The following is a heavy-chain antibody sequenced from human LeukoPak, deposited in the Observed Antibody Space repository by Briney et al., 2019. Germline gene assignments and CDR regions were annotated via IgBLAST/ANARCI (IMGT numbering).Heavy chain of an antibody. J-gene: IGHJ6*02. D-gene: IGHD3-22*01. CDR3: AKDLDYYDSSGYWLFYYYYGMDV. CDR2: ISYDGSNK. Sequence: QPGGSLRLSCAASGFTFSSYGMHWVRQVPGKGLEWVAVISYDGSNKYYADSVKGRFTISRDNSKNTLYLQMNSLRAEDTAVYYCAKDLDYYDSSGYWLFYYYYGMDVWGQGTTVTVSS. CDR1: GFTFSSYG. V-gene: IGHV3-30*18.